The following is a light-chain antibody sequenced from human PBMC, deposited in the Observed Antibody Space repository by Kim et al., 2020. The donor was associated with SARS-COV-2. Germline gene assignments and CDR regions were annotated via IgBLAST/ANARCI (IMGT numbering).Light chain of an antibody. CDR2: QDS. V-gene: IGLV3-1*01. Sequence: SYELTQPPSVSVSPGQTASITCSGGKLGDKYACWYQQKPGQSPVLALYQDSKRPAGIPERFSGSNAGNTAALTISGTQAMDEADYYCQAWDSSTVVFGGGTKLTVL. CDR1: KLGDKY. J-gene: IGLJ2*01. CDR3: QAWDSSTVV.